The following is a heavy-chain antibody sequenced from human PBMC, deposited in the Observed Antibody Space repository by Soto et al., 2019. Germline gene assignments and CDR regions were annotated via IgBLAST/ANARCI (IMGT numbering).Heavy chain of an antibody. CDR2: ISGYNGNT. CDR1: GYSFTTYG. CDR3: AREGPAPYYYYGMDV. Sequence: QVQLVQSGGEVKKPGASVKVSCKTSGYSFTTYGISWVRQAPGQGLEWMGWISGYNGNTHYAQKFQGRVSMTTDTSTSTDYMERRSRRADDTAVYYCAREGPAPYYYYGMDVWGRGTTVTVSS. J-gene: IGHJ6*02. V-gene: IGHV1-18*01.